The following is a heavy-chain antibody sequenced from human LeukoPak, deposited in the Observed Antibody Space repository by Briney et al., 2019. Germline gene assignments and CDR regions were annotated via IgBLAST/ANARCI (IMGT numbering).Heavy chain of an antibody. V-gene: IGHV3-23*01. CDR3: ANQLELQTDFDY. J-gene: IGHJ4*02. CDR2: ISGSGGST. D-gene: IGHD1-7*01. Sequence: GGSLRLSCAASGFTFSSYAMSWVRQAPGEGLEWVSAISGSGGSTYYADSVKGRFTISRDNSKNTLYLQLNSLRAEDTAVYYCANQLELQTDFDYWGQGTLVTVSS. CDR1: GFTFSSYA.